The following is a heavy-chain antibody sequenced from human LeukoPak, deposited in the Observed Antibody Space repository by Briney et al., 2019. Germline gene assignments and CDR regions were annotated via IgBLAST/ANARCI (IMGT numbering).Heavy chain of an antibody. J-gene: IGHJ4*02. D-gene: IGHD3-3*01. Sequence: GGSLRLSCAASGFTFSSYAMSWVRLAPGKGLEWVSAISGSGGSTYYADSVKGRFTISRDNSKNTLYLQMNSLRAEDTAVYYCAKDPFYDFWSGYYPRDYWGQGTLVTVSS. CDR2: ISGSGGST. CDR1: GFTFSSYA. CDR3: AKDPFYDFWSGYYPRDY. V-gene: IGHV3-23*01.